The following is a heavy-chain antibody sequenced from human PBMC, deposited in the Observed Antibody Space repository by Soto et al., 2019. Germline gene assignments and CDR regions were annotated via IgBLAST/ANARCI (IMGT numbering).Heavy chain of an antibody. Sequence: GASVKVSCKASGGTFSSYAISWVRQAPGQGLEWMGGIIPIFGTANYAQKFQGRVTITADESTSTAYMELSSLRSEDTAVYYCARGGRPIGYCSSTSCYGAWFDPWGQRTLVTVSS. D-gene: IGHD2-2*01. CDR3: ARGGRPIGYCSSTSCYGAWFDP. J-gene: IGHJ5*02. V-gene: IGHV1-69*13. CDR1: GGTFSSYA. CDR2: IIPIFGTA.